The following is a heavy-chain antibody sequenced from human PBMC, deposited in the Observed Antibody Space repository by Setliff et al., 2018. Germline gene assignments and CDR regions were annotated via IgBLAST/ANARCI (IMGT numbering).Heavy chain of an antibody. CDR1: GGSISISAYY. V-gene: IGHV4-39*01. Sequence: SSETLSLTCTVSGGSISISAYYWGWIRQPPGKGLEWIGSTSYSESTYYNPSLKSRVSISVDTSRDQFSLRLSSVTAADTAVYYCARHSNTWPVDLWGQGTLVTVSS. D-gene: IGHD2-2*02. CDR2: TSYSEST. J-gene: IGHJ5*02. CDR3: ARHSNTWPVDL.